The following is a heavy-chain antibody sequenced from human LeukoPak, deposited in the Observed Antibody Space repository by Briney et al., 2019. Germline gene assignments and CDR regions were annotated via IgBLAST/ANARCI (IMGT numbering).Heavy chain of an antibody. CDR2: IKQDGSEK. J-gene: IGHJ3*02. CDR1: GFTFTSYW. Sequence: AGGSLRLSCAGSGFTFTSYWMSWVRQAPGKGLEWVASIKQDGSEKYYVDSVKGRFTISRDNAKNSIYLPMNSLRAEDTAFYYCVRERSERDFDIWGQGTMVTVFS. V-gene: IGHV3-7*01. D-gene: IGHD3-3*01. CDR3: VRERSERDFDI.